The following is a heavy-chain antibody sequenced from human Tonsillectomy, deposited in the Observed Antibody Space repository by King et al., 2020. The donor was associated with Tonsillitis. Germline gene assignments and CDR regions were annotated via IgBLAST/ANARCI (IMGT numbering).Heavy chain of an antibody. CDR1: GYTFTSYY. D-gene: IGHD3-9*01. CDR2: INPSGGST. Sequence: VQLVESGAEVKKPGASVKVSCTASGYTFTSYYMHWVRQAPGQGLEWMGIINPSGGSTSYAQKFQGRVTMTRDTSTSTVYMELRSLRSEDTAVYYCARRYYDILTGYYRADYWGQGTLVTVSS. CDR3: ARRYYDILTGYYRADY. J-gene: IGHJ4*02. V-gene: IGHV1-46*01.